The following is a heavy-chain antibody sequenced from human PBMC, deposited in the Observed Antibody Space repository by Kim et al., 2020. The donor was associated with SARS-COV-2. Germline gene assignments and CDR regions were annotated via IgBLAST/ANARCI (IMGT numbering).Heavy chain of an antibody. CDR3: TTGVPDYDILTGYPRDYYGMDV. CDR2: IKSKTDGGTT. CDR1: GFTFSNAW. V-gene: IGHV3-15*01. D-gene: IGHD3-9*01. Sequence: GGSLRLSCAASGFTFSNAWMSWVRQAPGKGLEWVGRIKSKTDGGTTDYAAPVKGRFTISRDDSKNTLYLQMNSLKTEDTAVYYCTTGVPDYDILTGYPRDYYGMDVWGQGTTVTVSS. J-gene: IGHJ6*02.